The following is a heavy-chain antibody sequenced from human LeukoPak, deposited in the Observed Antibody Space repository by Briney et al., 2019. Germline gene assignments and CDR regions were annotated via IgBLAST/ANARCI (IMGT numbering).Heavy chain of an antibody. CDR1: GFTFYDYA. CDR3: AKDYGHSGYDPRGYYFDY. Sequence: SLRLSCAASGFTFYDYAMHWVRHAPGKGREWVSGISWNSGSIGYADSVKGRFTISRDNAKNSLYLQMNRLRAEDTALYYCAKDYGHSGYDPRGYYFDYWGQGTLVTVSS. J-gene: IGHJ4*02. CDR2: ISWNSGSI. V-gene: IGHV3-9*01. D-gene: IGHD5-12*01.